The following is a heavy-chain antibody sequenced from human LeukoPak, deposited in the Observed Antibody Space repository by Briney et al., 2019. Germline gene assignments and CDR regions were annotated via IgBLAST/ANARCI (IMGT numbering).Heavy chain of an antibody. D-gene: IGHD6-19*01. Sequence: GGSLRLSCTASGFNFSSYSLNWVRQAPGKGLEWVSSISYSSNYIYQADSVKGRFTISRDNAKNSMYLQMNSLRAEDTAVYYCARASIAVAAGLQYWGQGTLVTVSS. CDR3: ARASIAVAAGLQY. J-gene: IGHJ4*02. CDR1: GFNFSSYS. V-gene: IGHV3-21*01. CDR2: ISYSSNYI.